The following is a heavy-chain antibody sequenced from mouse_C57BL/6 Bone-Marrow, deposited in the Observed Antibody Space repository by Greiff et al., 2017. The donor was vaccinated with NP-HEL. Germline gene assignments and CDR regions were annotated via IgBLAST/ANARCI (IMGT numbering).Heavy chain of an antibody. CDR3: ARPLKGYYAAWFAY. CDR2: IYPRSGNT. D-gene: IGHD2-3*01. V-gene: IGHV1-81*01. J-gene: IGHJ3*01. Sequence: QVQLKESGAELARPGASVKLSCKASGYTFTSYGISWVKQRTGQGLEWIGEIYPRSGNTYYNEKFKGKATLTADKSSSTAYMELRSLTSDDSAVYFCARPLKGYYAAWFAYWGQGTLVTVSA. CDR1: GYTFTSYG.